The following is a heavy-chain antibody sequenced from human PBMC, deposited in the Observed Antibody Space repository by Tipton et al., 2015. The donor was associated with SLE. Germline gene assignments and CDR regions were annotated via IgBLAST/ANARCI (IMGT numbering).Heavy chain of an antibody. D-gene: IGHD1-7*01. J-gene: IGHJ4*02. V-gene: IGHV3-21*05. Sequence: SLRLSCAASGFTFSSYEMNWVRQAPGKGLEWVSYISSSSSYTNYADSVKGRFTISRDNAKNSLYLQMNSLRAEDTAVYYCASLTGTSDYWGQGTLVTVSS. CDR2: ISSSSSYT. CDR3: ASLTGTSDY. CDR1: GFTFSSYE.